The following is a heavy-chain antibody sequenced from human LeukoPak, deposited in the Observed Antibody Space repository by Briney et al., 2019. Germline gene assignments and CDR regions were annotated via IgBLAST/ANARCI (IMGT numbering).Heavy chain of an antibody. D-gene: IGHD3-10*01. CDR1: GYTFTGYS. V-gene: IGHV1-2*06. CDR3: TTRGGESSPLRY. CDR2: INPSSGVT. Sequence: GASVKVSCKASGYTFTGYSIQWVRQAPGQGLEWMGRINPSSGVTHYAQKFQDSVTLTRDTSISTAYLEVNTLRSDDTAVYYCTTRGGESSPLRYWGQGTLVTVSS. J-gene: IGHJ4*02.